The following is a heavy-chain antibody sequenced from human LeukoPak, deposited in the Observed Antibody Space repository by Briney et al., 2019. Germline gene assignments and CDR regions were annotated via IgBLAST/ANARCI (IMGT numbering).Heavy chain of an antibody. D-gene: IGHD3-3*01. CDR1: GYTFTSYY. V-gene: IGHV1-46*03. CDR3: TRATIFGVVVHHYYMDV. CDR2: LNPSGGST. J-gene: IGHJ6*03. Sequence: ASVKVSCKASGYTFTSYYIHWVRQAPGQGLEWMGILNPSGGSTSYAQEFQGRVTMTRDTSTSTVYMELSSLRSDDTAVYYCTRATIFGVVVHHYYMDVWGKGTTVTVSS.